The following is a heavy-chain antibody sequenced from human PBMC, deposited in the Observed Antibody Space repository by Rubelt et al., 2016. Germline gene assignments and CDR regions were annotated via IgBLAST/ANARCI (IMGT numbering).Heavy chain of an antibody. J-gene: IGHJ4*02. CDR1: GYTFTSYG. D-gene: IGHD1-7*01. CDR3: ARDLPPFRRYNWNFPLDY. V-gene: IGHV1-18*01. Sequence: QVQLVQSGAEVKKPGASVKVSCKASGYTFTSYGISWVRQAPGPGPEWMGWISAYNGNPYYAQKLQGRGTMTTDTSTSTAYMELRSLRSDDTALYYWARDLPPFRRYNWNFPLDYWGQGTLVTVSS. CDR2: ISAYNGNP.